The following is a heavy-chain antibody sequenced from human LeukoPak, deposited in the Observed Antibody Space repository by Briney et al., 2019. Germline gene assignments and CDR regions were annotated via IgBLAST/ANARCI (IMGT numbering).Heavy chain of an antibody. CDR3: AKVLLGDIVVVVAATPVYYGMDA. J-gene: IGHJ6*02. D-gene: IGHD2-15*01. CDR2: ISGSGGST. Sequence: GGSLRLSCAASGFTFSSYAMSWVRQAPGKGLEWVSAISGSGGSTYYADSVKGRFTISRDNSKNTLYLQMNSLRAEDTAVYYCAKVLLGDIVVVVAATPVYYGMDAWGQGTTVTVSS. CDR1: GFTFSSYA. V-gene: IGHV3-23*01.